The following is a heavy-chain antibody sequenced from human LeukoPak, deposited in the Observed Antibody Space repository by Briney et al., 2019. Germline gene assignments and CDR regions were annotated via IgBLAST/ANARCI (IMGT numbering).Heavy chain of an antibody. D-gene: IGHD2-15*01. V-gene: IGHV1-18*01. CDR3: ARAGAVVDNWFDP. J-gene: IGHJ5*02. CDR1: GYTFTTYG. Sequence: ASVKVSCKASGYTFTTYGITWVRQAPGQGLEWMGWISGYRVTMTTDTSTTTAYMGLRSLRFDDTAVYYCARAGAVVDNWFDPWGQGTLVTVSS. CDR2: ISGY.